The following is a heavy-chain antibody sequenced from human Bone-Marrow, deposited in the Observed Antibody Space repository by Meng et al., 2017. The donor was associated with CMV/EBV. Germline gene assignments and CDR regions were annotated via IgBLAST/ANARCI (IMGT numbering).Heavy chain of an antibody. CDR2: ISWDGGST. Sequence: GGSLRPSRAASGFTSDDYTMHWVRQPPGKCLDWVSLISWDGGSTFYADSVKGRFTTTRDNSKNRLSLQMNDLRVDDTGVYFCASAQGSDEFGDLAWFDLWGQGTLVTVSS. J-gene: IGHJ5*02. D-gene: IGHD3-16*01. V-gene: IGHV3-43*01. CDR3: ASAQGSDEFGDLAWFDL. CDR1: GFTSDDYT.